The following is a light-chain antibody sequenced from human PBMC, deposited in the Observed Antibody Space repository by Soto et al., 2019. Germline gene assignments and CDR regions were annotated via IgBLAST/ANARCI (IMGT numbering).Light chain of an antibody. CDR2: TAS. Sequence: DIQMTQSPSSLSATVGDRVTITCRASQSISSYLNWYQQNPGKAPKLLIYTASSLQSGVPSRFSGSGSGTDFTLTISSLQPEDFATYSCQQSYTTPLTFGGGTKVEIK. CDR1: QSISSY. J-gene: IGKJ4*01. V-gene: IGKV1-39*01. CDR3: QQSYTTPLT.